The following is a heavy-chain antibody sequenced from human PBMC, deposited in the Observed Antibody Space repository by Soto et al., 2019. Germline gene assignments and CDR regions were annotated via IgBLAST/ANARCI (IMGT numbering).Heavy chain of an antibody. CDR1: GGTFSSYA. CDR2: IIPIFGTA. CDR3: ARQRITIFGVVEGALDY. J-gene: IGHJ4*02. Sequence: QVQLVQSGAEVKKPGSSVKVSCKASGGTFSSYAISWVRQAPGQGLEWMGGIIPIFGTANYAQKFQGRVTITADDSTSTAYMELSSLRSEDTAVYYCARQRITIFGVVEGALDYWGQGTLVTVSS. V-gene: IGHV1-69*01. D-gene: IGHD3-3*01.